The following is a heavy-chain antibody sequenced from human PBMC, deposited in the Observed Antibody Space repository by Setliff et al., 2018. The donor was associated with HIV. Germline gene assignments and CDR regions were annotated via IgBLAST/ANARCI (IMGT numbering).Heavy chain of an antibody. J-gene: IGHJ4*02. Sequence: SETLSLTCTVSGASISSGSFYWSWIRQPAGKGLEWVGHIYSSGSTYYNPSLKSRVTISIDTSKNQFSLKLTSVTAADTAVYYCARGARHFFDYWGQGTLVTVSS. CDR3: ARGARHFFDY. D-gene: IGHD3-3*02. CDR1: GASISSGSFY. V-gene: IGHV4-61*09. CDR2: IYSSGST.